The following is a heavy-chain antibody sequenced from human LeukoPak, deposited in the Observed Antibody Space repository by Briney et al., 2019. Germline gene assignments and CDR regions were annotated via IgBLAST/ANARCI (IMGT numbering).Heavy chain of an antibody. D-gene: IGHD3-9*01. CDR3: ARQGVGILTGVDY. CDR2: IYYSGST. V-gene: IGHV4-39*01. Sequence: SETLSLTCTVSGGSISSSSYYWGWIRQPPGKGLEWIVSIYYSGSTYYNPSLKSRVTISVDTSKNQFSLKLSSVTAADTAVYYCARQGVGILTGVDYWGQGTLVTVSS. J-gene: IGHJ4*02. CDR1: GGSISSSSYY.